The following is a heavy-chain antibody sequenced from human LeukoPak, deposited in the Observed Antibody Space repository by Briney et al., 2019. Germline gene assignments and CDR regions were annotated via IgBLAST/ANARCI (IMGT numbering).Heavy chain of an antibody. D-gene: IGHD6-19*01. CDR2: IRYDGSNK. J-gene: IGHJ5*02. CDR3: ARDRELYSSGWSEGWFDP. V-gene: IGHV3-30*02. Sequence: GGSLRLSCAASGFTFSSYGMHWVRQAPGKGLEWVAFIRYDGSNKYYADSVKGRFTISRDNSKNTLYLQMNSLRAEDTAVYYCARDRELYSSGWSEGWFDPWGQGTLVTVSS. CDR1: GFTFSSYG.